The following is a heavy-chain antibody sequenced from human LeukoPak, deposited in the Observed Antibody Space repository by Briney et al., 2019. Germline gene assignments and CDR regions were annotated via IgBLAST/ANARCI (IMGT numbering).Heavy chain of an antibody. J-gene: IGHJ4*02. CDR3: AKDYYYDSSGIAGY. D-gene: IGHD3-22*01. CDR1: GFTFSSYA. Sequence: GGSLRLSCAASGFTFSSYAMSWVRQAPGKGLEWVSAISGSGGSTYYAESVKGRFTISRDNSKNTLYVQMNSLRAEDTAVYYCAKDYYYDSSGIAGYWGQGTLVTVSS. V-gene: IGHV3-23*01. CDR2: ISGSGGST.